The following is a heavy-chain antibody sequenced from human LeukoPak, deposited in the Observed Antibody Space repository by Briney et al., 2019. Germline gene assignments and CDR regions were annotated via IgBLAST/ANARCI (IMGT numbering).Heavy chain of an antibody. V-gene: IGHV3-48*03. J-gene: IGHJ4*02. Sequence: QPGASLRLSCAASGFTFSSYAMSWVRQAPGKGLEWVSYISSSGSTIYYADSVKGRFTISRDNAKNSLYLQMNSLRAEDTAVYYCARDTRDYDSSGYYGGGSFDYWGQGTLVTVSS. CDR1: GFTFSSYA. CDR2: ISSSGSTI. D-gene: IGHD3-22*01. CDR3: ARDTRDYDSSGYYGGGSFDY.